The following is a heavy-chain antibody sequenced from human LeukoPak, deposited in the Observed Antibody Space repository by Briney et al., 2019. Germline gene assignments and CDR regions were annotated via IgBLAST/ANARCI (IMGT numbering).Heavy chain of an antibody. D-gene: IGHD2/OR15-2a*01. CDR1: GYTFTGYF. V-gene: IGHV1-2*02. J-gene: IGHJ3*01. CDR2: INSNSGGT. Sequence: ASVKVSCKASGYTFTGYFIHWVRQAPGQGLEWMGWINSNSGGTRFAQKFQGRVTMTRDTSISTAYMELSRLRSDDTAVYYCARTFYDTLDSDAFDFWGQGTMVIVSS. CDR3: ARTFYDTLDSDAFDF.